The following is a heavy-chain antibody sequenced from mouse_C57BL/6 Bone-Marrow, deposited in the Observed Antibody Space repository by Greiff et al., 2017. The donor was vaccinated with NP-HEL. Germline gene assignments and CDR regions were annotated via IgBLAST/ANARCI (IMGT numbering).Heavy chain of an antibody. CDR3: ARESIGAWFAY. CDR2: IDPSDSYT. V-gene: IGHV1-69*01. Sequence: QVQLQQPGAELVMPGASVKLSCKASGYTFTSYWMHWVKQRPGQGLEWIGEIDPSDSYTNYNQKFKGKSTLTVDKSSSTAYMQLSSLTSEDSAVYYRARESIGAWFAYWGQGTLVTVSA. CDR1: GYTFTSYW. J-gene: IGHJ3*01. D-gene: IGHD2-14*01.